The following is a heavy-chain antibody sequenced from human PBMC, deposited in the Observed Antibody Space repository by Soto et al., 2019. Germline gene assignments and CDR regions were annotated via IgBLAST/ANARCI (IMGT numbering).Heavy chain of an antibody. D-gene: IGHD3-3*02. CDR3: VRLLGNSWLDS. CDR2: TYYRSKWYF. Sequence: SQTLSLTCAISGDRVSSDSTTWNWIRQSPSRGLEWLGRTYYRSKWYFDYAISVKSRITINPDTSNNQLSLQLNSVTPDDTDVYYCVRLLGNSWLDSWGQGTLVNVYS. J-gene: IGHJ5*01. CDR1: GDRVSSDSTT. V-gene: IGHV6-1*01.